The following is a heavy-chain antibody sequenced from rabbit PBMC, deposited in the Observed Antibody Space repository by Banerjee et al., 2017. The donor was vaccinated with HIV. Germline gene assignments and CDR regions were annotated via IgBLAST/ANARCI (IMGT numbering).Heavy chain of an antibody. D-gene: IGHD6-1*01. CDR2: IYAGSSGDT. Sequence: QSLEESGGDLVKPGASLTLTCTASGFDFSSNAMCWVRQSPGKGLEWIACIYAGSSGDTAYASWAKGRFTISKPSSTTVTLQMTSLTAADTATYFCARSYAGYASYGYDLWGPGTLVTVS. CDR3: ARSYAGYASYGYDL. J-gene: IGHJ4*01. CDR1: GFDFSSNA. V-gene: IGHV1S40*01.